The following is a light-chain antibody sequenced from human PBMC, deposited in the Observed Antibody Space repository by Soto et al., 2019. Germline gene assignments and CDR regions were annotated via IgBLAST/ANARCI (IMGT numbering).Light chain of an antibody. CDR1: QSVSSN. CDR3: QQYNNWPRT. J-gene: IGKJ1*01. Sequence: EKVMTQSPATLSVSPGERATLSCRASQSVSSNLAWYQQKPGQAPRLLIYGASSRATGIPDRFSGSGSGTEFTLTISSLQSEDFAVHYCQQYNNWPRTFGQGTKVDIK. V-gene: IGKV3D-15*01. CDR2: GAS.